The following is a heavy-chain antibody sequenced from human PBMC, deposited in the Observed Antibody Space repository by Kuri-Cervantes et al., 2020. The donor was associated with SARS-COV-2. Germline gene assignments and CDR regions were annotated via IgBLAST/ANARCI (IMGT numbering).Heavy chain of an antibody. CDR2: IKQDGSEK. D-gene: IGHD3-16*01. Sequence: GESLKISCAASGFTFSSYWMSWVRQAPGKGLEWVANIKQDGSEKYYVDSVKGRFTISRDNAKNSLYLQMNSLRAEDTAVYCCARWGVYYFDYWGQGTLVTVSS. V-gene: IGHV3-7*01. J-gene: IGHJ4*02. CDR1: GFTFSSYW. CDR3: ARWGVYYFDY.